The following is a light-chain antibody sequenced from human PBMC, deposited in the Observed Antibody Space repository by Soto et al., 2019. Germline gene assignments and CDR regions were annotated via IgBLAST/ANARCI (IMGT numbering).Light chain of an antibody. V-gene: IGLV1-40*01. Sequence: QLVLTQPPSVSEAPGQRGTISCTGSSSNIGAGYEAHWYQQVPGTAPKLLIYENNNRPSGVPDRFSGSKSGTSASLAITGLQAEDEAEYYCQSYDSSLSGYVFGTGTKVTVL. CDR2: ENN. J-gene: IGLJ1*01. CDR3: QSYDSSLSGYV. CDR1: SSNIGAGYE.